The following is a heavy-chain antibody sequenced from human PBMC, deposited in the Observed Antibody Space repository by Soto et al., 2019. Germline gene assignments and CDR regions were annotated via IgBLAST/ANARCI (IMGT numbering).Heavy chain of an antibody. V-gene: IGHV3-23*01. CDR3: AKHSGYAHYYDMDL. J-gene: IGHJ6*02. CDR2: IIGSGGTP. Sequence: EVQLLESGGGLVQPGGSLRLSCAASGFTFDIYAMSWVRQAPGKGLEWVSTIIGSGGTPYYADSVKGRFTISRDNSKNTLYVQMNSLRADDTAEYYCAKHSGYAHYYDMDLWGQGTTVTVSS. CDR1: GFTFDIYA. D-gene: IGHD5-12*01.